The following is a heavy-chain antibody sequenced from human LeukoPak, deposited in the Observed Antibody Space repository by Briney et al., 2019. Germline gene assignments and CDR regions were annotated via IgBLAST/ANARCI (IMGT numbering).Heavy chain of an antibody. CDR3: ARGRNSRAEDY. Sequence: ASVKVSCKASGYTFTSYYIHWVRQAPGQGLEWVGIIKPSGDSTNYAQKFQGRVTMTRDTSTSTVYMELSSLRSEDTAVYYCARGRNSRAEDYWGQGTLVTVSS. V-gene: IGHV1-46*01. CDR1: GYTFTSYY. J-gene: IGHJ4*02. D-gene: IGHD4-23*01. CDR2: IKPSGDST.